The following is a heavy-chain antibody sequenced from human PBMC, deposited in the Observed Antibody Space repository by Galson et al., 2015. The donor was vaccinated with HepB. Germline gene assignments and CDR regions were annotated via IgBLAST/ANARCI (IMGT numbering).Heavy chain of an antibody. CDR3: ARLGGKFRVEYWFDP. V-gene: IGHV3-74*01. CDR1: GFAFSSYW. Sequence: SLRLSCAASGFAFSSYWMRWVRQAPGKGLVWVSRISNDGSTTLYADSVKGRFTISRDNPKNTLYLQMNSLRAEDTAVYYCARLGGKFRVEYWFDPWGQGTLVTVSS. D-gene: IGHD1-26*01. CDR2: ISNDGSTT. J-gene: IGHJ5*02.